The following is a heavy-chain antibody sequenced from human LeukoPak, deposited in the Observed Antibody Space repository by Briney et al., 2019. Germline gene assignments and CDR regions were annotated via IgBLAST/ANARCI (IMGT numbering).Heavy chain of an antibody. J-gene: IGHJ5*02. Sequence: ASVKVSCKASGYTFTGYYMHWVRQAPGKGLEWMGGFDPEDGETIYAQKFQGRVTMTEDTSTDTAYMELSSLRPEDTAVYYCATLIDSGYYPNWFDPWGQGTLVTVSS. CDR1: GYTFTGYY. CDR2: FDPEDGET. V-gene: IGHV1-24*01. CDR3: ATLIDSGYYPNWFDP. D-gene: IGHD3-22*01.